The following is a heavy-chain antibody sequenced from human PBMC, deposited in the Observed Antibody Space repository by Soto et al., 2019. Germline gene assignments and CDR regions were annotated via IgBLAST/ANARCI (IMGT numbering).Heavy chain of an antibody. CDR2: IDWDDDK. V-gene: IGHV2-70*13. J-gene: IGHJ6*02. D-gene: IGHD2-21*01. CDR3: VRICGGESVDF. Sequence: SGPTPMNPKQTLTLTCTFPGFSLSTSGMCVSWIRQPPGKALEWLALIDWDDDKYYSTSLKTRLTISKDTSKNQVVLKMTNMDPVDTATYFFVRICGGESVDFWGQATMLTAS. CDR1: GFSLSTSGMC.